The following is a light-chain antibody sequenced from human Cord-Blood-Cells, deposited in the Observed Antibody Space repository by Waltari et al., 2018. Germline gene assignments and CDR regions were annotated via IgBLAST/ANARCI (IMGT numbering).Light chain of an antibody. Sequence: QSALTQPASVSGSPGQSITISCTGTSSDVGGYNYVSWYQQHPGKAPKLMIYEVSNRPSGVSNLFSGSKSGNTASLTISGLQAEDEADYYCSSYTSSSLYVFGTGTKVTVL. J-gene: IGLJ1*01. CDR3: SSYTSSSLYV. CDR2: EVS. CDR1: SSDVGGYNY. V-gene: IGLV2-14*01.